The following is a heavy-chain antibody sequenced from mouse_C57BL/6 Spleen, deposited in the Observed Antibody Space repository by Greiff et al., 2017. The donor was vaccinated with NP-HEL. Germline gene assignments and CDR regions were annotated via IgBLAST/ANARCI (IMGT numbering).Heavy chain of an antibody. D-gene: IGHD2-4*01. CDR3: AKNPYYDYDAGFAY. V-gene: IGHV2-5*01. J-gene: IGHJ3*01. CDR1: GFSLTSYG. CDR2: IWRGGST. Sequence: VKLQESGPGLVQPSQSLSITCTVSGFSLTSYGVHWVRQSPGKGLEWLGVIWRGGSTDYNAAFMSRLSITKDNSKSQVFFKMNSLQADDTAIYYCAKNPYYDYDAGFAYWGQGTLVTVSA.